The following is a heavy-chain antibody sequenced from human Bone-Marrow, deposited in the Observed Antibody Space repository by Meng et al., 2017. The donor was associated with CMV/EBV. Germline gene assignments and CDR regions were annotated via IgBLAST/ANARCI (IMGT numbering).Heavy chain of an antibody. D-gene: IGHD7-27*01. J-gene: IGHJ4*02. Sequence: GSLRLSCTVSGGSVSSGSYYWSWIRQPPGKGLEWIGYIYYNGGTNHNPSLKSRVAMSIDTSKNQFSLKLRYVTAADTAVYFCARDVRGRTGDSWGQGTLVTVSS. CDR2: IYYNGGT. V-gene: IGHV4-61*01. CDR3: ARDVRGRTGDS. CDR1: GGSVSSGSYY.